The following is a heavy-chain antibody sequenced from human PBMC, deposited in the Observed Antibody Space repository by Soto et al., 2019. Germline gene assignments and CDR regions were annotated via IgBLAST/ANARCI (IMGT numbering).Heavy chain of an antibody. D-gene: IGHD5-18*01. J-gene: IGHJ4*02. V-gene: IGHV4-30-4*01. CDR2: IYYSGST. Sequence: QVQLQESGPGLVKPSQTLSLTCTVSGGSISSGDYYWGWIRQPPEKGLEWIGYIYYSGSTYYYPSINSGVTISVDTTKNQFSLKLSSVTAADTAVYYSASNSYGYIFYGNWGQGTLVTVSS. CDR1: GGSISSGDYY. CDR3: ASNSYGYIFYGN.